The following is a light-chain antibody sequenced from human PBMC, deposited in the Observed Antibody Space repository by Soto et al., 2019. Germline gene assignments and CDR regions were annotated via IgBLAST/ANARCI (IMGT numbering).Light chain of an antibody. V-gene: IGKV3-11*01. CDR2: DAS. J-gene: IGKJ4*01. CDR3: HQRSNWPLT. CDR1: QSISSNF. Sequence: EIVLTQSPGTLSLSPGEGATLSCRASQSISSNFLAWYQQKPGQALRLLIYDASKRAAGIPARFSGSGSGTDFTLTISSLEPEDFAVYFCHQRSNWPLTFGGGTKLEIK.